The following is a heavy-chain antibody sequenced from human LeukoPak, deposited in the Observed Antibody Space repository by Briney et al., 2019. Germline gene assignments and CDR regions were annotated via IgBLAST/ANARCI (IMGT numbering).Heavy chain of an antibody. CDR3: ARDAGFVEMAYSDY. J-gene: IGHJ4*02. V-gene: IGHV4-59*01. CDR2: IYYSGST. D-gene: IGHD5-24*01. Sequence: PSETLSLTCTVSGGSISSYYWSWIRQPPGKGLEWIGYIYYSGSTSYNPSLKSRVTISVDTSKNQFSLKLSSVTAADTAVYYCARDAGFVEMAYSDYWGQGTLVTVSS. CDR1: GGSISSYY.